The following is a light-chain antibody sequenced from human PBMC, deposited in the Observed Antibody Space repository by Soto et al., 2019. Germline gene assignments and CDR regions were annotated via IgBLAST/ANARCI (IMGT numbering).Light chain of an antibody. Sequence: VMTQSPATLSVSPGERATLSCRASQRVSSDLAWYQHKPGQAPRLLIYGASSRATGIPVRFSGSGSGTEFTLTISSLQSEDVAVYYCQHYKNRPLTFGGGTKVEIK. CDR3: QHYKNRPLT. V-gene: IGKV3-15*01. CDR1: QRVSSD. J-gene: IGKJ4*01. CDR2: GAS.